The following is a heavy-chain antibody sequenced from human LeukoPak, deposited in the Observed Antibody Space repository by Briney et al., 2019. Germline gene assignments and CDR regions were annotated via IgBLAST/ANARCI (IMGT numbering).Heavy chain of an antibody. D-gene: IGHD3-9*01. Sequence: SETLSLTCTVSGGSISSSSYYWGWIRQPPGKGLEWMGSIYYSGSTYYNPSLKSRVTISVDTSKSQFSLKLSSVTAADTAVYYCARHMALVINYGMDVWGQGTTVTVSS. CDR3: ARHMALVINYGMDV. CDR2: IYYSGST. V-gene: IGHV4-39*01. CDR1: GGSISSSSYY. J-gene: IGHJ6*02.